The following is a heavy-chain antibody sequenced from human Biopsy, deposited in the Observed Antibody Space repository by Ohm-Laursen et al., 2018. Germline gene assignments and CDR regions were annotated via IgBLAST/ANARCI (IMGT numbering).Heavy chain of an antibody. CDR3: ARDRMTDVFGGPTRTDVFDS. J-gene: IGHJ4*02. D-gene: IGHD3-10*01. CDR2: VHPNSGAT. CDR1: GYTFNDYF. V-gene: IGHV1-2*02. Sequence: SVKVSCKASGYTFNDYFIHWVRQSPGQGLEWMGGVHPNSGATNSAEKFRGRVTLTRDTSIGAVYIELRRLKSDDAAVYYCARDRMTDVFGGPTRTDVFDSWGQGTPVTVSS.